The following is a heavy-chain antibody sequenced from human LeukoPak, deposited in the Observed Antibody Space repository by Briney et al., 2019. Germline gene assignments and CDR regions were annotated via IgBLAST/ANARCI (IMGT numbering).Heavy chain of an antibody. CDR1: GFTFSNYG. Sequence: PGGSLRLSCAASGFTFSNYGMSWVRQAPGKGLEWVSGITNSGGTTYYTDSVKGRFTISRDSPRSTLYLQMDSLRVEDTAIYYCAKKALVTGFGSLDYWGQGTLVTVSS. D-gene: IGHD2-21*02. J-gene: IGHJ4*02. CDR3: AKKALVTGFGSLDY. V-gene: IGHV3-23*01. CDR2: ITNSGGTT.